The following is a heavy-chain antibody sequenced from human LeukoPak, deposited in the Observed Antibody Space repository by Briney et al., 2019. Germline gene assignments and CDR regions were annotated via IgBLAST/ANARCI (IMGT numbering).Heavy chain of an antibody. CDR1: GGSISSYY. V-gene: IGHV4-59*01. J-gene: IGHJ3*02. Sequence: PSETLSLTCTVSGGSISSYYWSWIRQPPGKGLEWIGYIYYSGSTNYNPSLKSRVTISVDTSKNQFSLKLSSVTAADTAVYYCARVEDPGIVVAGTVLFSDAFDIWGQGTMVTVSS. CDR3: ARVEDPGIVVAGTVLFSDAFDI. CDR2: IYYSGST. D-gene: IGHD6-19*01.